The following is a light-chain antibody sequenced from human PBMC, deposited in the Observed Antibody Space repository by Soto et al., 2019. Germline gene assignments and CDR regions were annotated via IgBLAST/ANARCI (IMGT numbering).Light chain of an antibody. CDR1: RSVSSN. V-gene: IGKV3-15*01. J-gene: IGKJ1*01. Sequence: EIVITQSPATLSVSPGERATLSCRASRSVSSNLAWYQQKPGQAPRLLIYGASTRETGIPARFSGSGSGTEFTLTISSLQSEDFEVYYCQQYNNWTETFGQGTKVDIK. CDR2: GAS. CDR3: QQYNNWTET.